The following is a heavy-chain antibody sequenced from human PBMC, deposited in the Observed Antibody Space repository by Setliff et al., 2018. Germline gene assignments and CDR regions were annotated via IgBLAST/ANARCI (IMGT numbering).Heavy chain of an antibody. CDR3: ARDASFGFDV. D-gene: IGHD2-2*01. Sequence: SETLSLTCSVSGDSINHFFWTWVRLSPGKGLEWIGYIYYSGGATYNPSLRGRASIAIGASKAHFSLDLRTVTTADTAVYYCARDASFGFDVWGQGITVTVSS. J-gene: IGHJ6*02. CDR1: GDSINHFF. V-gene: IGHV4-59*01. CDR2: IYYSGGA.